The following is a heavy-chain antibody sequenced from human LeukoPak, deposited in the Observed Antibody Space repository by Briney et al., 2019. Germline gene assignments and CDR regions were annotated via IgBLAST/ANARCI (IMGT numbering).Heavy chain of an antibody. CDR2: IYPGDSDT. CDR3: ARQGSSWQKAFDY. V-gene: IGHV5-51*01. J-gene: IGHJ4*02. Sequence: GESLKISCKGSGYSFTSYWIGWVRQMPGKGLEWMGIIYPGDSDTRYSSSFQGQVTISADKSISTAYLQWSSLKASDTAMYYCARQGSSWQKAFDYWGQGTLVTVSS. CDR1: GYSFTSYW. D-gene: IGHD6-13*01.